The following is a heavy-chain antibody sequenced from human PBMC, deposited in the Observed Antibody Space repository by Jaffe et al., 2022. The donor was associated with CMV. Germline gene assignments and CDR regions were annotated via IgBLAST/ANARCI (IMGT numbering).Heavy chain of an antibody. CDR3: AAFPITMVRGVSFDY. Sequence: QVQLQESGPGLVKPSETLSLTCTVSGGSISSYYWSWIRQPPGKGLEWIGYIYYSGSTNYNPSLKSRVTISVDTSKNQFSLKLSSVTAADTAVYYCAAFPITMVRGVSFDYWGQGTLVTVSS. D-gene: IGHD3-10*01. CDR2: IYYSGST. V-gene: IGHV4-59*01. J-gene: IGHJ4*02. CDR1: GGSISSYY.